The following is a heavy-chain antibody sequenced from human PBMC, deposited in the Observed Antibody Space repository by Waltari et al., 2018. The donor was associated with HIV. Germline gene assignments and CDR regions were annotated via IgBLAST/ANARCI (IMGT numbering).Heavy chain of an antibody. CDR2: IYYGGST. CDR1: GGSSNSYS. D-gene: IGHD3-10*01. CDR3: ARHDPGTYYYFDY. V-gene: IGHV4-39*01. J-gene: IGHJ4*02. Sequence: QLQLQESGPGLVKPSETLSLTCSVSGGSSNSYSWGWIRQPPGKGLEWSGSIYYGGSTVYNSSLKSRLTISVDTSKNQVYLKLSSVTAADTAVYYCARHDPGTYYYFDYWGQGTLVTVSS.